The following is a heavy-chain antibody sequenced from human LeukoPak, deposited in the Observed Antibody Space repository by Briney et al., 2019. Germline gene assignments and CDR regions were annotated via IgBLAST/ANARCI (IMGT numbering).Heavy chain of an antibody. CDR3: ARGVEMATIGH. CDR1: GGTFSRDV. Sequence: SVKVSCKASGGTFSRDVMNWVRQAPGQGLEWMGGIIPIFGTANYAQKFQGRVTITADDSTSTVDMELSSLRFEDTAVYYCARGVEMATIGHWGQGTLVTVSS. J-gene: IGHJ4*02. D-gene: IGHD5-24*01. V-gene: IGHV1-69*13. CDR2: IIPIFGTA.